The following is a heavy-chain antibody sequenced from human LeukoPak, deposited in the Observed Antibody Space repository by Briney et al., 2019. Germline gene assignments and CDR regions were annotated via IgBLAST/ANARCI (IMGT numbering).Heavy chain of an antibody. CDR3: ASMLVAGDFDY. CDR1: GFTFSNYG. V-gene: IGHV3-30*02. J-gene: IGHJ4*02. Sequence: PGGSLRLSCAASGFTFSNYGLHWVRQAPGKGLEGVAFIRYAGSNEYYANSVKGRFTISRDNSKNTLYLQMNSLRPEDTAVYCCASMLVAGDFDYWGQGTLVTVSS. D-gene: IGHD6-19*01. CDR2: IRYAGSNE.